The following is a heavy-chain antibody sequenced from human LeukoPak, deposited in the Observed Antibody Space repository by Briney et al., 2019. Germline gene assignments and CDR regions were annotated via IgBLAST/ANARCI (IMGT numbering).Heavy chain of an antibody. Sequence: GGSLRLSCAVSGFTFSSYSMNWVRQAPGKGLEWVSSISSSSSYIYYADSVEGRFTISRDNARNSLYLQMNSLRAEDTAVYYCARESIPLYGDYVNWFDPWGQGTLVTVSS. CDR3: ARESIPLYGDYVNWFDP. D-gene: IGHD2-21*02. CDR2: ISSSSSYI. J-gene: IGHJ5*02. CDR1: GFTFSSYS. V-gene: IGHV3-21*01.